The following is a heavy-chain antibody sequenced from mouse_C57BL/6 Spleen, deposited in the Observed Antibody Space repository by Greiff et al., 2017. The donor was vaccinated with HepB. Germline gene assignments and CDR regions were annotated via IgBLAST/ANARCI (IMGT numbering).Heavy chain of an antibody. V-gene: IGHV1-81*01. J-gene: IGHJ2*01. CDR3: ARSLLTTVVATEYYFDY. CDR2: IYPRSGNT. Sequence: QVQLQQSGAELARPGASVKLSCKASGYTFTSYGISWVKQRTGQGLEWIGEIYPRSGNTYYNEKFKGKATLTADKSSSTAYMELRSLTSEDSAVYFCARSLLTTVVATEYYFDYWGQGTTLTVSS. D-gene: IGHD1-1*01. CDR1: GYTFTSYG.